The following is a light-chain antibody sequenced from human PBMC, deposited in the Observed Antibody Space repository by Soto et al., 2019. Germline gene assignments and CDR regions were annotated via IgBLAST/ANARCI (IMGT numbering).Light chain of an antibody. Sequence: EIVLTQSPATLSLSPGERATLSCRASQSVSSYLAWYQQKPGQAPRLLIYDASNRATGIPARFSGSGSGTDFTLTISSLEPEVFAIYYCQQRSNLPPVSFGGGTKVEIK. CDR3: QQRSNLPPVS. CDR1: QSVSSY. J-gene: IGKJ4*01. CDR2: DAS. V-gene: IGKV3-11*01.